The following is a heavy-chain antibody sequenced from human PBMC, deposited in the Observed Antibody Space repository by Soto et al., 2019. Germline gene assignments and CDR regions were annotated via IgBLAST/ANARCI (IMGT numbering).Heavy chain of an antibody. Sequence: GSRRASCAAPGFAFTSTAMYWFRQAPGKALEWVSAIGAGSAGTHYADSRQGRFTSSSDDSKNILYLRMDSMKAEDTAVYYSAAPRVSVARTRYFDPWGQGTPVAVSS. CDR2: IGAGSAGT. V-gene: IGHV3-23*01. CDR1: GFAFTSTA. CDR3: AAPRVSVARTRYFDP. J-gene: IGHJ5*02. D-gene: IGHD6-19*01.